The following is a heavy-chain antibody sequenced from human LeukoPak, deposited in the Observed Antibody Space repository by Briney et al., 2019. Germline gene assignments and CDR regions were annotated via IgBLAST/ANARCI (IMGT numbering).Heavy chain of an antibody. Sequence: TTSETLSLTCTVSGGSISSDSYYWGWIRQPPGKGLEWIGSIYYSGSTYYNPSLKSRVTISVDTSKNQFSLKLSSVTAADTAVYYCARGGQLVSWGQGTLVTVSS. CDR3: ARGGQLVS. V-gene: IGHV4-39*07. D-gene: IGHD6-6*01. CDR1: GGSISSDSYY. CDR2: IYYSGST. J-gene: IGHJ4*02.